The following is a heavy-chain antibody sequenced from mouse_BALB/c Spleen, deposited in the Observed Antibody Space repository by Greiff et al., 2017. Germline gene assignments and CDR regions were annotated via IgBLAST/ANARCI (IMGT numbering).Heavy chain of an antibody. CDR2: IYPGNVNT. CDR3: ARGGLLYFDV. Sequence: VKLMESGPELVKPGASVRISCKASGYTFTSYYIHWVKQRPGQGLEWIGWIYPGNVNTKYNEKFKGKATLTADKSSSTAYMQRSSLTSEDSAVYFCARGGLLYFDVWGAGTTVTVSS. J-gene: IGHJ1*01. D-gene: IGHD3-3*01. CDR1: GYTFTSYY. V-gene: IGHV1S56*01.